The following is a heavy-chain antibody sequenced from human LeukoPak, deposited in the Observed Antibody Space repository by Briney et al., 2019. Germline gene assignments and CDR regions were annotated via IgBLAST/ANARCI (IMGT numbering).Heavy chain of an antibody. V-gene: IGHV4-39*07. D-gene: IGHD6-6*01. CDR1: GGSISSSTYY. CDR3: ARVLSSSSFLAARWRTRDNWFDP. J-gene: IGHJ5*02. Sequence: PSETLSLTCTVSGGSISSSTYYWAWVRQPPGKGLEWIGEINHSGSTNYNPSLKSRVTISVDTSKNQFSLKLSSVTAADTAVYYCARVLSSSSFLAARWRTRDNWFDPWGQGTLVTVSS. CDR2: INHSGST.